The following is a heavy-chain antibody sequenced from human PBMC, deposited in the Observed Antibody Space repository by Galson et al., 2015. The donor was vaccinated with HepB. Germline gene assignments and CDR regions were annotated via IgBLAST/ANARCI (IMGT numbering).Heavy chain of an antibody. CDR2: ISGSGGST. D-gene: IGHD3-16*02. V-gene: IGHV3-23*01. J-gene: IGHJ4*02. CDR1: GFTFSSYA. CDR3: AKLFDDYVWGSYRHRRVPVGYFDY. Sequence: SLRLSCAASGFTFSSYAMSWVRQAPGKGLEWVSAISGSGGSTYYADSVKGRFTISRDNSKNTLYLQMNSLRAEDTAVYYCAKLFDDYVWGSYRHRRVPVGYFDYWGQGTLVTVSS.